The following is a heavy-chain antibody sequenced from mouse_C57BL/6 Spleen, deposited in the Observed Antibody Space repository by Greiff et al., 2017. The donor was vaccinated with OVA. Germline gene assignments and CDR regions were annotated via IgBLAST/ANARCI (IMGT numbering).Heavy chain of an antibody. CDR3: AREYYYGSRGGAMDY. CDR1: GYAFSSSW. D-gene: IGHD1-1*01. Sequence: QVQLKESGPELVKPGASMKISCKASGYAFSSSWMNWVKQRPGKGLEWIGRIYPGDGDTNYNGKFKGKATLTADKSSSTAYMQLSSLTSEDSAVYFCAREYYYGSRGGAMDYWGQGTSVTVSS. CDR2: IYPGDGDT. V-gene: IGHV1-82*01. J-gene: IGHJ4*01.